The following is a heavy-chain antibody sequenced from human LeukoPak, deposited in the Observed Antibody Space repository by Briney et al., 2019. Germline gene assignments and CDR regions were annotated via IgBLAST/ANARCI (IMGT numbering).Heavy chain of an antibody. CDR2: IYPDSGDT. CDR1: GYPFTGYH. Sequence: ASVKVSCKASGYPFTGYHVQWVRQAPGQGLEWLGRIYPDSGDTIYAQKFQGRVTMTRDTSISTAYMVLSRLTSDDTAVYYCAALGSRKKMRVDPWGQGTPVTVSS. CDR3: AALGSRKKMRVDP. J-gene: IGHJ5*02. V-gene: IGHV1-2*02. D-gene: IGHD7-27*01.